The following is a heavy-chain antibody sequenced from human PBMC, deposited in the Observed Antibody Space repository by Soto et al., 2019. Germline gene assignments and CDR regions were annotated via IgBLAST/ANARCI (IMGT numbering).Heavy chain of an antibody. CDR3: ASGDGGLGGIDY. CDR2: ISSSSSYI. Sequence: EVQLVESGGGLVKPGGSLRLSCAASGFTFSSYSMNWVRQAPGKGLEWVSSISSSSSYIYYADSVKGRFTISRDNAKNSLYLHMNSLRAEDTAVYYCASGDGGLGGIDYWGQGTLVTVSS. D-gene: IGHD2-21*01. J-gene: IGHJ4*02. CDR1: GFTFSSYS. V-gene: IGHV3-21*01.